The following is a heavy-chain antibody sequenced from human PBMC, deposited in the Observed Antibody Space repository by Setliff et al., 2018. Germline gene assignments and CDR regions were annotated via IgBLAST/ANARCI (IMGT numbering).Heavy chain of an antibody. D-gene: IGHD3-9*01. CDR1: GGTVTSFA. V-gene: IGHV1-69*05. CDR2: VMPIFGTT. Sequence: ASVKVSCKASGGTVTSFAISWVRQAPGQGLEWMGGVMPIFGTTNYAQKFQGRVTITTDESTSTAYMELSSLRSEDTAVYYCARDEGNDILTGYYPHWGQGTLVTVSS. CDR3: ARDEGNDILTGYYPH. J-gene: IGHJ4*02.